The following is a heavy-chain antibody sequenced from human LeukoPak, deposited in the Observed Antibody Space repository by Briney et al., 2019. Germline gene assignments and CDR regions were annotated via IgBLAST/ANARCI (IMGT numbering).Heavy chain of an antibody. Sequence: KPWETLSLTCTVSGYSISSGYYWGWIRQPPGKGLEWIGSIYHSGSTYYNPSLKSRVTISVDTSKNQFSLKLSSVTAADTAVYYCARVPMVRGVSFDPWGQGTLVTVSS. D-gene: IGHD3-10*01. CDR3: ARVPMVRGVSFDP. CDR1: GYSISSGYY. J-gene: IGHJ5*02. CDR2: IYHSGST. V-gene: IGHV4-38-2*02.